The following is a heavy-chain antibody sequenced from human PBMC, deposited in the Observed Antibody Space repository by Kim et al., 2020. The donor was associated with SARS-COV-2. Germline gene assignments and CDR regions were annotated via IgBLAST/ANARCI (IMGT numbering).Heavy chain of an antibody. J-gene: IGHJ6*02. CDR1: GFTFGDYA. V-gene: IGHV3-49*04. CDR3: TREIRYFDWLFRSDYYYYGMDV. CDR2: IRSKAYGGTT. Sequence: GGSLRLSCTASGFTFGDYAMSWVRQAPGKGLEWVGFIRSKAYGGTTEYAASVKGRFTISRDDSKSIAYLQMNSRKTEDTAVYYCTREIRYFDWLFRSDYYYYGMDVWGQGTTVTVSS. D-gene: IGHD3-9*01.